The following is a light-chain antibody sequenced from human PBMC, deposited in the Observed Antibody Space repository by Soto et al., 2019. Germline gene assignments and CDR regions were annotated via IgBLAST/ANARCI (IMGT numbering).Light chain of an antibody. CDR2: EVS. CDR1: SSDVGGYNY. J-gene: IGLJ1*01. Sequence: QSVLTQPASVSGSPGQSSTISCTGTSSDVGGYNYVSWYQQHPGKAPKLIIFEVSYRPSGISNRFSASKSGDTASLTISGLQADDEADYYCCSYTDSRTHIFGSGTKVPVX. V-gene: IGLV2-14*01. CDR3: CSYTDSRTHI.